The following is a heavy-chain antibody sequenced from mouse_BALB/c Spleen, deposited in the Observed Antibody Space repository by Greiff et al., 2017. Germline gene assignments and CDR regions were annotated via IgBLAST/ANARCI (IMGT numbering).Heavy chain of an antibody. CDR2: ISSGGSYT. J-gene: IGHJ1*01. CDR3: ARRSTDPYWYFDV. CDR1: GFTFSSYG. Sequence: EVKLMESGGDLVKPGGSLKLSCAASGFTFSSYGMSWVRQTPDKRLEWVATISSGGSYTYYPDSVKGRFTISRDNAKNTLYLQMSSLKSEDTAMYYCARRSTDPYWYFDVWGAGTTVTVSS. V-gene: IGHV5-6*02. D-gene: IGHD1-1*01.